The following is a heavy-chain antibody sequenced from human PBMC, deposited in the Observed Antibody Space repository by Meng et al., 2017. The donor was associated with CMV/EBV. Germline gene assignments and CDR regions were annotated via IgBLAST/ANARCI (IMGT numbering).Heavy chain of an antibody. D-gene: IGHD6-6*01. J-gene: IGHJ5*02. CDR1: GGTFSSYA. CDR3: ARDYSGIAARPGFDP. V-gene: IGHV1-69*12. CDR2: IIPIFGTA. Sequence: QVQLVQSGAEVKKPWPSVKVSCKASGGTFSSYAISWVRQAPGQGLEWMGGIIPIFGTANYAQKFQGRVTITADESTSTAYMELSSLRSEDTAVYYCARDYSGIAARPGFDPWGQGTLVTVSS.